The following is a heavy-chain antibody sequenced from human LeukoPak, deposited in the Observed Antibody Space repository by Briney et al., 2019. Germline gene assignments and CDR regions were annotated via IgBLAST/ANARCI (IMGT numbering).Heavy chain of an antibody. J-gene: IGHJ6*04. CDR1: GASMSSSSYD. D-gene: IGHD3-3*01. V-gene: IGHV4-39*01. CDR3: ARHAVADSVTVFGVSPDV. CDR2: IYYSGTT. Sequence: PSETLSLTCSVSGASMSSSSYDWGWIRQPPGKGLEWIGSIYYSGTTHYNASLKSRVIISLDRSRTQFSLQVNSVTAADTAVYYCARHAVADSVTVFGVSPDVWGKGTTVTLFS.